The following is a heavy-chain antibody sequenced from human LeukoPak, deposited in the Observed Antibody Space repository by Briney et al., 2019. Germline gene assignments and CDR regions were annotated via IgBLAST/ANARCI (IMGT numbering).Heavy chain of an antibody. V-gene: IGHV1-18*01. CDR3: ARDGGSGSYYYYGMDV. CDR1: GYTFTSYG. Sequence: ASVKVSCKASGYTFTSYGISWVRQAPGQGLEWMGWISAYNGNTNYAQKLQGRVTMTTDTSTSTAYMELSSLRSDDTAVYYCARDGGSGSYYYYGMDVWGQGTTVTVSS. J-gene: IGHJ6*02. D-gene: IGHD3-10*01. CDR2: ISAYNGNT.